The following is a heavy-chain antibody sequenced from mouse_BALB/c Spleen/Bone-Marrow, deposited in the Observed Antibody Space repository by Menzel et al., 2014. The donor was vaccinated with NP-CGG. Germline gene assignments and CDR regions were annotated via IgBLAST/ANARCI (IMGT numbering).Heavy chain of an antibody. J-gene: IGHJ2*01. D-gene: IGHD3-3*01. CDR3: ARRGTGTGSYYFDY. V-gene: IGHV5-6*01. Sequence: VQLKESGGDLVKPGGSLKLSCAASGFTFGNYGMAWVRQTPDKRLEWVATISSVGSYTYYPDSVKGRFTISRDNAKNTLFLQMSSLKSEDTAMYYCARRGTGTGSYYFDYWGQGTTLTVSS. CDR2: ISSVGSYT. CDR1: GFTFGNYG.